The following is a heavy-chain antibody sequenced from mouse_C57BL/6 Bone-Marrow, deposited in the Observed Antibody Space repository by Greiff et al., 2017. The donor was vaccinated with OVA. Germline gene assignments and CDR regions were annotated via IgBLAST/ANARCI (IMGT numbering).Heavy chain of an antibody. J-gene: IGHJ4*01. CDR2: IRSKSNNYAT. D-gene: IGHD1-1*01. CDR3: VRHPYGSSYGYYAMDY. V-gene: IGHV10-1*01. CDR1: GFSFNTYA. Sequence: EVQRVESGGGLVQPKGSLKLSCAASGFSFNTYAMNWVRQAPGKGLEWVARIRSKSNNYATYYADSVKDRFTISRDDSESMLYLQMNNLKTEDTAMYYCVRHPYGSSYGYYAMDYWGQGTSVTVSS.